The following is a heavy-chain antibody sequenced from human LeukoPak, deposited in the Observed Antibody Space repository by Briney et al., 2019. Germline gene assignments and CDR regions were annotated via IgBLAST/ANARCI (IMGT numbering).Heavy chain of an antibody. CDR2: ISYDGSNK. CDR1: GFTFSSYA. CDR3: AKEAAAPSYYYYGLDV. D-gene: IGHD6-13*01. Sequence: GGSLRLSCAASGFTFSSYAMHWVRQAPGKGLEWVAVISYDGSNKYYADSVKGRFTISRDNSKNMLYLQLNNLRAEDTAMYYCAKEAAAPSYYYYGLDVWGQGTTVTVSS. J-gene: IGHJ6*02. V-gene: IGHV3-30-3*01.